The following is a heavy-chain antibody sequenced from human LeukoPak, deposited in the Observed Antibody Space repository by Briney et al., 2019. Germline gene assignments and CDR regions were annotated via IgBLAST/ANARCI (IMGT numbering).Heavy chain of an antibody. CDR1: GFTYSSYA. D-gene: IGHD6-19*01. Sequence: GGSLRLSCAASGFTYSSYAMHWVRQAPGKGLEYVSAISSNGGSTYYANSVKGRFTISRDNSKNTLYLQMNSLRAEDTAVYYCARGSGWYPYDAFDIWGQGTMVTVSS. J-gene: IGHJ3*02. CDR3: ARGSGWYPYDAFDI. V-gene: IGHV3-64*01. CDR2: ISSNGGST.